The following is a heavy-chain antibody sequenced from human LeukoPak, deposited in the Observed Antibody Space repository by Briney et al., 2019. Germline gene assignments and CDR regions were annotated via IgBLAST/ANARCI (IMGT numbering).Heavy chain of an antibody. Sequence: HTGGSLRLSCAASGFTFSSYWMSWVRQAPGKGLEWVANIKQDGSEKYYMDSVKGRFTISRDNAKNSLYLQMNSLRAEDTAVYYCAREGYTSIVGALDAFDIWGQGTMVTVSS. CDR3: AREGYTSIVGALDAFDI. D-gene: IGHD1-26*01. CDR2: IKQDGSEK. J-gene: IGHJ3*02. V-gene: IGHV3-7*01. CDR1: GFTFSSYW.